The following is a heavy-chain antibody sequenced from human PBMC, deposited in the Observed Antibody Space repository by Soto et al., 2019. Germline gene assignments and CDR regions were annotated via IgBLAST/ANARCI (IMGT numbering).Heavy chain of an antibody. V-gene: IGHV3-15*07. D-gene: IGHD3-16*02. CDR1: GFTFSNAW. CDR2: IKSKTDGGTT. Sequence: EVQLVESGGGLVKPGGSLRLSCAASGFTFSNAWMNWVRQAPGKGLEWVGRIKSKTDGGTTDYAAPVKGRFTNSRDYSKNTLYLQMTSLKSEDTAVYYSTTGANLMITFGGVIVGLDYWGRGTLVTVSS. J-gene: IGHJ4*02. CDR3: TTGANLMITFGGVIVGLDY.